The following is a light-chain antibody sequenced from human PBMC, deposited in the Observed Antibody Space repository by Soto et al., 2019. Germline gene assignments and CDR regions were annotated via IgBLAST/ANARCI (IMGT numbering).Light chain of an antibody. CDR2: DVS. CDR1: SSDVGGYNY. CDR3: CSYTSSSTFV. V-gene: IGLV2-14*01. Sequence: QSVLNQPASVSGSPGQSITISCTGTSSDVGGYNYVSWYQQHPGKAPKLMIYDVSIRPSGVSNRFSGSESGNTASLTISGLQAEDEADYYCCSYTSSSTFVFGSGTKLTVL. J-gene: IGLJ1*01.